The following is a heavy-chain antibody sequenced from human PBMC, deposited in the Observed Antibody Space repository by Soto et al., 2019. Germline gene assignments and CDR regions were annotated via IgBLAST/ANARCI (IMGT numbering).Heavy chain of an antibody. D-gene: IGHD5-12*01. J-gene: IGHJ3*01. CDR1: GFIFTNYA. V-gene: IGHV3-23*01. CDR2: IGGRGNSA. Sequence: GGSLRLSCAASGFIFTNYAMNWVRQAPGKGLEWVSVIGGRGNSAYYADSVQGRFTISRDNSKNTLSLQMSSLTADDTAIYYCVREGRGSFDFWGGGTMVPVSS. CDR3: VREGRGSFDF.